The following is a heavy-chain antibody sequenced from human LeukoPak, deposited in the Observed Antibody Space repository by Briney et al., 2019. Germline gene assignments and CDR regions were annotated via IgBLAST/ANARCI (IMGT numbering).Heavy chain of an antibody. J-gene: IGHJ4*02. V-gene: IGHV3-30*02. CDR1: GFTFTNYA. CDR3: AKGWFASSCWCLDH. D-gene: IGHD6-19*01. CDR2: IPYDGSDK. Sequence: PGGSLRLSCAASGFTFTNYAMHWVRKAPGQGLEWVAFIPYDGSDKSYADSVKGRFTTSRYNSTNSLSLQRNSLRANDTAVCACAKGWFASSCWCLDHWGQGTLVTVSS.